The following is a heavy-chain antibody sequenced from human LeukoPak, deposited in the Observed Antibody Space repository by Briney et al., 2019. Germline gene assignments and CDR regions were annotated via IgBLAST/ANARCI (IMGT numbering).Heavy chain of an antibody. V-gene: IGHV3-48*03. CDR3: ARGGWFFEH. Sequence: RGSLRLSCADSGFSFSTYEMNWVRQAPGKGLEWVSYISSSGSSIYYADSVKGRFTISRDNAKNSLFLQMNSLRAEDTAVYYCARGGWFFEHWGQGTLVTVSS. J-gene: IGHJ4*02. CDR1: GFSFSTYE. CDR2: ISSSGSSI. D-gene: IGHD6-19*01.